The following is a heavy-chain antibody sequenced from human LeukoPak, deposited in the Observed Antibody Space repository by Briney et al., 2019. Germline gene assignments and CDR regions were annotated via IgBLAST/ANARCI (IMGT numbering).Heavy chain of an antibody. CDR2: INPNTAGT. J-gene: IGHJ4*02. CDR1: GYTFTGYN. D-gene: IGHD6-19*01. Sequence: GSVRVSCVASGYTFTGYNINWVRQAPGQGLEWVALINPNTAGTYYAQTVQGRVTLTRDTSTNTLYMELTRLMADDTAVYYCGRGGGIPLSGARFGCWGQGTMVTASS. V-gene: IGHV1-2*02. CDR3: GRGGGIPLSGARFGC.